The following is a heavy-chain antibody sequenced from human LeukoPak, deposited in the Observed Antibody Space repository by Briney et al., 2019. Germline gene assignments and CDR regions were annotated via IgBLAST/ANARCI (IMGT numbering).Heavy chain of an antibody. CDR3: ARDWAAVAGSFDY. J-gene: IGHJ4*02. CDR1: GFTFSSYA. CDR2: ISSSSSYI. D-gene: IGHD6-19*01. V-gene: IGHV3-21*01. Sequence: PGGSLRLSCAASGFTFSSYAMNWVRQAPGKGLEWVSSISSSSSYIYYADSVKGRFTISRDNAKNSLYLQMNSLGAEDTAVYYCARDWAAVAGSFDYWGQGTLVTVSS.